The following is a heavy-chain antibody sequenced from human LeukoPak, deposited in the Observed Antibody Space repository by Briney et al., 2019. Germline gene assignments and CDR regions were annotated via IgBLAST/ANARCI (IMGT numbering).Heavy chain of an antibody. D-gene: IGHD4-17*01. CDR2: INPSGGST. Sequence: CKASGYTFTSYYMHWVRQAPGQGLEWMGIINPSGGSTSYAQKFQGRVTMTRDTSASTVYMELSSLRSEDTAVYYCARDRSKNRWDYGEYARNDYWGQGTLVTVSS. CDR1: GYTFTSYY. J-gene: IGHJ4*02. V-gene: IGHV1-46*01. CDR3: ARDRSKNRWDYGEYARNDY.